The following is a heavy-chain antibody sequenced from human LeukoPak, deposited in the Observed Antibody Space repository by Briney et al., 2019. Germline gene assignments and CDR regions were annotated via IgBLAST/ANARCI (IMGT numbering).Heavy chain of an antibody. CDR2: VYPDNSDT. CDR1: GYGFTNYW. J-gene: IGHJ5*02. CDR3: ARQRYSVDWFDP. D-gene: IGHD4-11*01. Sequence: GESLNISCKGSGYGFTNYWIGWVRQMPGKALQWMGIVYPDNSDTRYSPSFQGQVTISADKSISTAYLQWSSLKASDTAIYYCARQRYSVDWFDPWGQGTLVTVSS. V-gene: IGHV5-51*01.